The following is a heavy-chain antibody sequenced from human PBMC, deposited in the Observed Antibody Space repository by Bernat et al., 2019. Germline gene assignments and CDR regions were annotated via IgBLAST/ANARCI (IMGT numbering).Heavy chain of an antibody. D-gene: IGHD6-6*01. J-gene: IGHJ4*02. Sequence: EVQLLESGGGLVQPGGSLRLSCAASGFTFSSYAMSLVRQAPGKGLEWVSAISGSGGSTYHADSVKGRFTISRDNSKNTLYLQMNSLRAEDTAVYYCAKDGSSSPYFDYWGQGTLVTVSS. CDR3: AKDGSSSPYFDY. V-gene: IGHV3-23*01. CDR1: GFTFSSYA. CDR2: ISGSGGST.